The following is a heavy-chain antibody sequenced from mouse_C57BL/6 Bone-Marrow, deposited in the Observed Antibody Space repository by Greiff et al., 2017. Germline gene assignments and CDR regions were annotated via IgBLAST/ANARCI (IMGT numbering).Heavy chain of an antibody. Sequence: QVQLQQPGAELVRPGTSVKLSCKASGYTFTSYWMHWVKQRPGQGLEWIGVIDPSDSYTNYNQKFKGKATLTVDTSSSTACMQHSSLTSEDAAVYYCDYGGSYPDWYVGVGGTGTAVTVSA. CDR2: IDPSDSYT. CDR3: DYGGSYPDWYVGV. D-gene: IGHD1-1*01. J-gene: IGHJ1*03. V-gene: IGHV1-59*01. CDR1: GYTFTSYW.